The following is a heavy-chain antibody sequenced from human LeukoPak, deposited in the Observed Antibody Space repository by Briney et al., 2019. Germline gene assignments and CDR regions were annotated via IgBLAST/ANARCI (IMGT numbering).Heavy chain of an antibody. CDR3: ARLANPYYYDSSGYPAFDI. CDR2: IYYSGST. Sequence: SETLSLTCTVSGGSISRSSYYWGWIRQPPGKGLEWIGSIYYSGSTYYNPSLKSRVTISVDTSKNQFSLKLSSVTAADTAVYFCARLANPYYYDSSGYPAFDIWGQGTMVTVSS. J-gene: IGHJ3*02. D-gene: IGHD3-22*01. V-gene: IGHV4-39*01. CDR1: GGSISRSSYY.